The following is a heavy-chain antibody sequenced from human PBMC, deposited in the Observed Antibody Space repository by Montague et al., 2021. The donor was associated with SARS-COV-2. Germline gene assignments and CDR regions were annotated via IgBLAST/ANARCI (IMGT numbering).Heavy chain of an antibody. J-gene: IGHJ5*02. CDR2: IFYTGSV. CDR1: GDSVSRANFF. CDR3: ARQNYRSGTQNGLGGNWFDP. Sequence: SETLSLTCAVYGDSVSRANFFWAWFRQPPGKGLEGIGSIFYTGSVESNASLRSRVTMSVDTSNNHFSLRLDSVTAADTAVYFCARQNYRSGTQNGLGGNWFDPWGQGTLVTVSS. D-gene: IGHD3-10*01. V-gene: IGHV4-39*01.